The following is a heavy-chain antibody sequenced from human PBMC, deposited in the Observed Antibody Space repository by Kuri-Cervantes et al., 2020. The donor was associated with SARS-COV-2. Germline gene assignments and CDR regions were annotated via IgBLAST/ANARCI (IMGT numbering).Heavy chain of an antibody. J-gene: IGHJ4*02. CDR2: MSHDGSSI. CDR3: ARADGITMIVETRPTDY. D-gene: IGHD3-22*01. V-gene: IGHV3-30*04. CDR1: GFTFSSYA. Sequence: GESLKISCAASGFTFSSYAMHWVRQTPGKGLEWVALMSHDGSSIYYADSVKGRFTISRDNSKNTLYLQMNSLRAEDTAVYYCARADGITMIVETRPTDYWGQGTLVTVSS.